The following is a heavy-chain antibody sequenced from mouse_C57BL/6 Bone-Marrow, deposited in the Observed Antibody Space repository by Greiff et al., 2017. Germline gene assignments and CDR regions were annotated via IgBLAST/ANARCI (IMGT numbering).Heavy chain of an antibody. Sequence: QVQLQQPGAELARPGASVKMSCKASGYTFTSYTMHWVKQRPGQGLEWIGYINPSSGYTKYNQKFKDKATLTADKSSSTAYLQLSSLTSEDSAVYYGARLYYDYDGFAYGGQGTLVTVSA. D-gene: IGHD2-4*01. V-gene: IGHV1-4*01. CDR2: INPSSGYT. CDR3: ARLYYDYDGFAY. CDR1: GYTFTSYT. J-gene: IGHJ3*01.